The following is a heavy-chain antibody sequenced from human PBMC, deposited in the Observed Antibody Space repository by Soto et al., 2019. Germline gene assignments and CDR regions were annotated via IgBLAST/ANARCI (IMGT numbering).Heavy chain of an antibody. J-gene: IGHJ4*02. CDR2: IYYSGST. CDR1: GGSISSSSYY. D-gene: IGHD3-10*01. Sequence: KTSETLSLTCTVSGGSISSSSYYWGWIRQPPGKGLEWIGSIYYSGSTYYNPSLKSRVTISVDTSKNQFSLKLSSVTAADTAVYYCARPTYGSGSYSYDYWGQGTLVTVSS. V-gene: IGHV4-39*01. CDR3: ARPTYGSGSYSYDY.